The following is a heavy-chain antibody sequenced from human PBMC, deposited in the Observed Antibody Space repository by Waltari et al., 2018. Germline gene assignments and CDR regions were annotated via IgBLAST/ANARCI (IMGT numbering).Heavy chain of an antibody. Sequence: QVQLQQWGAGLLKPSETLSLTCAVYGGSFSGYYWSWIRQPPGKGLGWIGEINHSGSTNYNPSLKSRVTISVDTSKSQFSLKLSSVTAAGTAVYYCASLRPAMVKRRWFDPWGQGTLVTVSS. J-gene: IGHJ5*02. CDR2: INHSGST. CDR1: GGSFSGYY. D-gene: IGHD5-18*01. V-gene: IGHV4-34*01. CDR3: ASLRPAMVKRRWFDP.